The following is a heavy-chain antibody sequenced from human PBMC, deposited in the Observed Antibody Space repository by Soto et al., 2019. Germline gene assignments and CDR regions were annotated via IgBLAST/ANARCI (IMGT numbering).Heavy chain of an antibody. CDR1: GFTVSSNY. J-gene: IGHJ6*02. D-gene: IGHD3-10*01. V-gene: IGHV3-53*01. Sequence: PGGSLRLSCAASGFTVSSNYMSWVRQAPGKGLEWVSVIHSDGSTYYADSVKGRFTISRDNSKNTLYLQMNSLRAEDTAVYYCARDQAGMSNYYGMDVWGHGTTVTVSS. CDR3: ARDQAGMSNYYGMDV. CDR2: IHSDGST.